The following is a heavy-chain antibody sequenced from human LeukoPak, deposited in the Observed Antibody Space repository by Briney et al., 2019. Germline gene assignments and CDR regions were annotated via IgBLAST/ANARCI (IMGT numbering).Heavy chain of an antibody. V-gene: IGHV3-33*01. Sequence: GGPLRLSCAASGFTFSSYGMHWVRQAPGKGLEWVAVIWYDGSNKYYADSVKGRFTISRDNSKNTLYLQMNSLRAEDTAVYYCARGLRWFDPWGQGTLVTVSS. CDR2: IWYDGSNK. CDR1: GFTFSSYG. J-gene: IGHJ5*02. CDR3: ARGLRWFDP.